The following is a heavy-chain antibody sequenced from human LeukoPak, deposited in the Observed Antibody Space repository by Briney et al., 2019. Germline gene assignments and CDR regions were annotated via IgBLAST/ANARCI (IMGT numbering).Heavy chain of an antibody. J-gene: IGHJ4*02. CDR3: ARFYDTGWYGHFDY. Sequence: GGSLRLSCAASGFTFSSYSMNWVRQAPGKGLEWVSSISSSSSYIYYADSVKGRFTITRDNAQNSLYLQMNSLTAEDTAVYYCARFYDTGWYGHFDYWGQGALVAVSS. CDR1: GFTFSSYS. V-gene: IGHV3-21*06. D-gene: IGHD6-19*01. CDR2: ISSSSSYI.